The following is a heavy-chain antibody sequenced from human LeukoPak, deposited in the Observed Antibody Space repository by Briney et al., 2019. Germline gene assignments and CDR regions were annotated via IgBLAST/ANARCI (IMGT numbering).Heavy chain of an antibody. D-gene: IGHD1/OR15-1a*01. J-gene: IGHJ4*02. Sequence: SGGTLRLSCAASGFTFSNYGMAWVRPIPGKGLEWVSAISATSSSTYYTDSVRGRFTISRDNPQNTLYLQMSSLRVEDTALYYCAKEAGAAGATWNIDSWGQGTLVTVSS. CDR1: GFTFSNYG. CDR2: ISATSSST. CDR3: AKEAGAAGATWNIDS. V-gene: IGHV3-23*01.